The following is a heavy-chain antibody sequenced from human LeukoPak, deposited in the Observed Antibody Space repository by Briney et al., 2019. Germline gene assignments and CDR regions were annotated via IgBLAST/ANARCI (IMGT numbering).Heavy chain of an antibody. CDR3: ARGLTRWFDP. CDR1: GGSITNFY. V-gene: IGHV4-4*07. Sequence: SETLSLTCTVSGGSITNFYLNWVRQPAGKGLEWIGRIYTSGSTNYNPSLKSRVTISVDTSKNQFSLKLSSVTAADTAVYYCARGLTRWFDPWGQGTLVTVSS. D-gene: IGHD4-23*01. J-gene: IGHJ5*02. CDR2: IYTSGST.